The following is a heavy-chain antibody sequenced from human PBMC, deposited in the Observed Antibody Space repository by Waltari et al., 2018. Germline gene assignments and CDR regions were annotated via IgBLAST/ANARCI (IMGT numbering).Heavy chain of an antibody. J-gene: IGHJ4*02. CDR3: ARGSGVDY. V-gene: IGHV3-23*01. D-gene: IGHD7-27*01. CDR2: ISDGGGII. CDR1: GITFSTYV. Sequence: EVQLLESGGGLVQPGGSLRLSCAASGITFSTYVMNWVSQAPGKGLEWVSSISDGGGIINYADSVKGRFTISRDNSKNTVYQQMKSLRAEDTAVYYCARGSGVDYWGQGTLVTISS.